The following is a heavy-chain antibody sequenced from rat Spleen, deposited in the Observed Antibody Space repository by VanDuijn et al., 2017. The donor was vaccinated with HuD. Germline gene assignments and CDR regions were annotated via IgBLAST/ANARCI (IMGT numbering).Heavy chain of an antibody. V-gene: IGHV3-1*01. J-gene: IGHJ2*01. D-gene: IGHD4-1*01. CDR1: GYSITSNY. CDR3: ARETGYNSYFDY. Sequence: EVQLQESGPGLVRPSQSLSLTCSVTGYSITSNYWGWIRKFPGNKMEWMGYISYSGSSVYKPSLKSRLSITRDTSKNQFFLQVNSVTTEDTATYYCARETGYNSYFDYWGQGVMVTVSS. CDR2: ISYSGSS.